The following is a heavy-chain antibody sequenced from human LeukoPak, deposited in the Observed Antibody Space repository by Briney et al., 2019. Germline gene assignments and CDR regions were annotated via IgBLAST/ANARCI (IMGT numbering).Heavy chain of an antibody. CDR2: INHSGST. CDR3: ARSWFSTGPADY. Sequence: SETLSLTCVVYGGSFSGYYWSWLRQPPGKGLEWIGEINHSGSTDYNPSLKSRVTISVDTSKNQFSLKLTSVTAADTAVYYCARSWFSTGPADYWGQGTLVTVSS. J-gene: IGHJ4*02. V-gene: IGHV4-34*01. D-gene: IGHD6-13*01. CDR1: GGSFSGYY.